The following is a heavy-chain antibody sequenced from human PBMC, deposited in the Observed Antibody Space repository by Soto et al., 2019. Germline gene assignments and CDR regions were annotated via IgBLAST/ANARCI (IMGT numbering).Heavy chain of an antibody. CDR2: IFSNDEK. J-gene: IGHJ4*02. D-gene: IGHD4-17*01. V-gene: IGHV2-26*01. Sequence: QVTLKESGPVLVKPTETLTLTCTVSGFSHSNARMGVSWIRQPPGKALEWLAHIFSNDEKSYSTSLKSRLTISKDTSKSQVVLTMTNMDPVDTATYYCARMRGPYGDYALDYWGQGTLVTVSS. CDR3: ARMRGPYGDYALDY. CDR1: GFSHSNARMG.